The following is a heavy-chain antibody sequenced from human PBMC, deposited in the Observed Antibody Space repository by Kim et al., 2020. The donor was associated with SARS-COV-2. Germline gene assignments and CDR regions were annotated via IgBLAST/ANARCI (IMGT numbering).Heavy chain of an antibody. D-gene: IGHD2-21*02. Sequence: GGSLRLSCAASGFTFSSYAMHWVRQAPGKGLEWVAVISYDGSNKYYADSVKGRFTISRDNSKNTLYLQMNSLRAEDTAVYYCARDGGRHIVVVTAAYFYYWGQGTLVTVSS. CDR3: ARDGGRHIVVVTAAYFYY. V-gene: IGHV3-30*04. CDR1: GFTFSSYA. CDR2: ISYDGSNK. J-gene: IGHJ4*02.